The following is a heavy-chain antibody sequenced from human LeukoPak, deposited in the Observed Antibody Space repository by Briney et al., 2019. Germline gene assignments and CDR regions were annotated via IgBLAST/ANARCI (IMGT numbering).Heavy chain of an antibody. J-gene: IGHJ4*02. CDR2: IYYSGST. D-gene: IGHD2-2*01. Sequence: SQTLSLTCTVSGGSISSGDYYWSWIRQPPGKGLEWIGYIYYSGSTYYNPSLKSRVTISVDRSKNQFSLKLSSVTAADTAVYYCARFPDIVVVPAAARDGDYFDYWGQGTLVTVSS. CDR3: ARFPDIVVVPAAARDGDYFDY. V-gene: IGHV4-30-4*01. CDR1: GGSISSGDYY.